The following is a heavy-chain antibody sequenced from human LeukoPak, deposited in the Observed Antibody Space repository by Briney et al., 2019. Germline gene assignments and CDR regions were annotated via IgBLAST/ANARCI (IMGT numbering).Heavy chain of an antibody. CDR2: IIPIFGTG. J-gene: IGHJ4*02. D-gene: IGHD5-12*01. CDR3: AREGHDYRGYSGYLNPGIDY. V-gene: IGHV1-69*01. Sequence: GGSLRLSCAASGFTFSSYAISWVRQAPGQGLEWMGGIIPIFGTGNYAQKFQGRVTITADESTSTAYMELSSLRSEDTAVYYCAREGHDYRGYSGYLNPGIDYWGQGTLVTVSS. CDR1: GFTFSSYA.